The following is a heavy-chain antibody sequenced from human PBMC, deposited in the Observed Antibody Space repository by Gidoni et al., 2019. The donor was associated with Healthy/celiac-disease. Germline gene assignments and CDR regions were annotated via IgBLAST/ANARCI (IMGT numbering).Heavy chain of an antibody. CDR1: GFSLSTSGVG. CDR2: IYWNDDK. V-gene: IGHV2-5*01. J-gene: IGHJ5*02. CDR3: AHRRGYDYVWGSYRYTGWFDP. Sequence: QITLKESGPTLVKPTQTLTLTCTFSGFSLSTSGVGVGWIRQPPGKALEWLALIYWNDDKRYSPSLKSRLTITKDTSKNQVVLTMTNMDPVDTATYYCAHRRGYDYVWGSYRYTGWFDPWGQGTLVTVSS. D-gene: IGHD3-16*02.